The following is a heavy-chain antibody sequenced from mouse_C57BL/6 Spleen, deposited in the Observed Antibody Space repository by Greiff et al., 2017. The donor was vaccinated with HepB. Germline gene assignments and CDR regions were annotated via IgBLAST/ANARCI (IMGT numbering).Heavy chain of an antibody. CDR1: GFSLTSYG. J-gene: IGHJ4*01. CDR2: IWSGGST. CDR3: ARANWGYAMDY. Sequence: VHLVESGPGLVQPSQSLSITCTVSGFSLTSYGVHWVRQSPGKGLEWLGVIWSGGSTDYNAAFISRLSISKDNSKSQVFFKMNSLQADDTAIYYCARANWGYAMDYWGQGTSVTVSS. V-gene: IGHV2-2*01. D-gene: IGHD4-1*01.